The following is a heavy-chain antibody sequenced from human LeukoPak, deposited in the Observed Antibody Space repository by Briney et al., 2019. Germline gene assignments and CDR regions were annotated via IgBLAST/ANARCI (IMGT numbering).Heavy chain of an antibody. D-gene: IGHD4-17*01. V-gene: IGHV4-59*01. Sequence: PSETLSLTCTVSGGSISSYYWSWIRQPPGKGLEWIGYIYYSGSTNYNPSLKSRVTISVDTSKNQFSLKLSSVTAADTAVYYCARDRGDSTPFDCWGQGTLVTVSS. CDR1: GGSISSYY. CDR2: IYYSGST. CDR3: ARDRGDSTPFDC. J-gene: IGHJ4*02.